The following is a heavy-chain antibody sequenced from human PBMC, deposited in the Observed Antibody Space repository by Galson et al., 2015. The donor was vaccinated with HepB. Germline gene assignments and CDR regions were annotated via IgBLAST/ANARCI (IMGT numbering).Heavy chain of an antibody. J-gene: IGHJ5*02. Sequence: SLRLSCAASGFTFSSYWMHWVRQAPGKGLVWVSRINSDGSSTSYADSVKGRFTISRDNAKNTLYLQMNSLRAEDTAVYYCARDWGCSSTSCYLLGWFDPWGQGTLVTVSS. CDR1: GFTFSSYW. V-gene: IGHV3-74*01. CDR2: INSDGSST. D-gene: IGHD2-2*01. CDR3: ARDWGCSSTSCYLLGWFDP.